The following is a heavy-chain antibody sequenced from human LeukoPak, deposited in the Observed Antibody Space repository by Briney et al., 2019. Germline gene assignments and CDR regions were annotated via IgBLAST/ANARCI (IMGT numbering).Heavy chain of an antibody. Sequence: SETLSLTCTVSGVSISSYHWSWIRQSAGKGLEWIGRIFFDGNNNYNPSLKSRVTMSVDTPKSQFSLRLSSVTAADTAVYYCARYRFISGWYSFDFWGQGIMVTVSS. D-gene: IGHD6-19*01. V-gene: IGHV4-4*07. J-gene: IGHJ4*02. CDR1: GVSISSYH. CDR3: ARYRFISGWYSFDF. CDR2: IFFDGNN.